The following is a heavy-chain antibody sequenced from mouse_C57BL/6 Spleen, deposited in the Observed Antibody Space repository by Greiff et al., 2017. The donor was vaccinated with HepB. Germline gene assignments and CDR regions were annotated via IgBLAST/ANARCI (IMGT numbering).Heavy chain of an antibody. Sequence: VQLKESGPVLVKPGASVKMSCKASGYTFTDYYMNWVKQSHGKSLEWIGVINPYNGGTSYNQKFKGKATLTVDKSSSTAYMELNSLTSEDSAVYYCAREYYYGSSDAMDYWGQGTSVTVSS. CDR1: GYTFTDYY. CDR3: AREYYYGSSDAMDY. V-gene: IGHV1-19*01. D-gene: IGHD1-1*01. CDR2: INPYNGGT. J-gene: IGHJ4*01.